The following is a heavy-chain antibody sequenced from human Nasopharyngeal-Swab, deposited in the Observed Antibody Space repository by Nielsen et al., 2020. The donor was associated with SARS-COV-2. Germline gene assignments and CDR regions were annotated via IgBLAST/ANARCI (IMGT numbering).Heavy chain of an antibody. V-gene: IGHV3-9*01. CDR2: ITWNSGNK. Sequence: SLKISCAASGFTFSISAMHWVRQPPGKGLEWVSGITWNSGNKGYAESVQGRFTISRDNAKNSLYLQMNSLRAEDTALYYCAKARRTDTYGFECFDYWGQGTLVTVSS. CDR1: GFTFSISA. J-gene: IGHJ4*02. CDR3: AKARRTDTYGFECFDY. D-gene: IGHD5-18*01.